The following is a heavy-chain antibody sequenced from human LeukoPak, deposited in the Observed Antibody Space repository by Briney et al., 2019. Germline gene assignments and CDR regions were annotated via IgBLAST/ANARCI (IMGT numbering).Heavy chain of an antibody. J-gene: IGHJ4*02. D-gene: IGHD7-27*01. Sequence: PSETLSLTCTVSGGSISSYCWSWIRQPPGKGLEWIGYIYTSGSTNYNPSLKSRVTISVDTSKNQFSLKLSSVTAADTAVYYCARLTGDWFDYWGQGTLDTVSS. CDR1: GGSISSYC. CDR3: ARLTGDWFDY. V-gene: IGHV4-4*09. CDR2: IYTSGST.